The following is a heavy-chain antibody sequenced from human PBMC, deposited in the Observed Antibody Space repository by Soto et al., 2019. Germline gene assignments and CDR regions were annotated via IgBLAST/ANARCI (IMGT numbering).Heavy chain of an antibody. CDR2: IIPIFGTA. Sequence: QVQLVQSGAEVKKPGSSVKVSCKASGCTFSSYAISWVRQAPGQGLEWMGGIIPIFGTANYAQKFQGRVTITADEYTSTAYMELSSLRAEDTAVYYCARDVWELETACDIWGQGTMVTVSS. CDR1: GCTFSSYA. CDR3: ARDVWELETACDI. V-gene: IGHV1-69*01. D-gene: IGHD1-26*01. J-gene: IGHJ3*02.